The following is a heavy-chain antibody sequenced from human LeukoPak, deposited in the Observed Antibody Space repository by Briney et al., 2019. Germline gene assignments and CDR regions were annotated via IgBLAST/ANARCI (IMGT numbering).Heavy chain of an antibody. CDR3: AQEEYSGSSGDY. CDR1: GGTFSSYA. CDR2: IIPIFGTA. V-gene: IGHV1-69*13. J-gene: IGHJ4*02. D-gene: IGHD1-26*01. Sequence: GASVKVSCKASGGTFSSYAISWVRQAPGQGLEWMGGIIPIFGTANYAQKFQGRVTTTADESTSTAYMELSSLRSEDTAVYYCAQEEYSGSSGDYWGQGTLVTVSS.